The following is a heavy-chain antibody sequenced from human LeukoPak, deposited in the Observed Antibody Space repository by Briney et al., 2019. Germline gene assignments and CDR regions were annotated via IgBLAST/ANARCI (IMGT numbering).Heavy chain of an antibody. J-gene: IGHJ4*02. CDR2: INHSGST. Sequence: PSETLSLTCAVYGGSFSGYYWSWIRQPPGKGLEWIGEINHSGSTNYNPSLKSRVTISVDTSKNQFSLKLSSVTAADTAVYYCVSLFGYWGQGTLVTVSS. CDR3: VSLFGY. CDR1: GGSFSGYY. V-gene: IGHV4-34*01.